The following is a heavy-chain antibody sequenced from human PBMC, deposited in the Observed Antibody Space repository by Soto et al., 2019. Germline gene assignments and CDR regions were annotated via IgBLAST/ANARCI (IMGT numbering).Heavy chain of an antibody. J-gene: IGHJ4*02. CDR2: VSSLRIS. V-gene: IGHV4-30-4*01. Sequence: QVHLQESGPGLVRPSQTVSLTCTVSGASISSGDYYYSWIRQSPGKGLEWLGYVSSLRISYYNPSLESRLNISGDTSKNQFFLKLTSVTAADTAVYYCATYSGDTGWQFDFWGQGTLVTVSS. CDR1: GASISSGDYY. CDR3: ATYSGDTGWQFDF. D-gene: IGHD2-21*02.